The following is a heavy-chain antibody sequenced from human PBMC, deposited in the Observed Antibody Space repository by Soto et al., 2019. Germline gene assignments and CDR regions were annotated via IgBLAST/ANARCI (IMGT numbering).Heavy chain of an antibody. J-gene: IGHJ4*02. CDR1: GDSINSADYY. Sequence: PSETLSLACTVSGDSINSADYYWSWLRQPPGKGLEWIGYIYYSGSTYYNPSLKSRVTISVDTSKNQFSLKLSSVTAADTAVYYCARDRWDGSKGFDYWGQGTLVTVSS. D-gene: IGHD1-26*01. V-gene: IGHV4-30-4*01. CDR2: IYYSGST. CDR3: ARDRWDGSKGFDY.